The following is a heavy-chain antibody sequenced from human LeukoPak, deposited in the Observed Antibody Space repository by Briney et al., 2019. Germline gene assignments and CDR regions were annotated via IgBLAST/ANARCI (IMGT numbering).Heavy chain of an antibody. CDR3: ASGGHSYCSSTSCYAASPFDY. V-gene: IGHV1-69*05. D-gene: IGHD2-2*01. CDR1: GGTFSSYA. J-gene: IGHJ4*02. CDR2: IIPIFGTA. Sequence: SVKVSCKASGGTFSSYAISWVRQAPGQGLEWMGGIIPIFGTANYAQKFQGRVTITTDESTSTAYMELSSLRSEDTAVYYCASGGHSYCSSTSCYAASPFDYWGQGTLVTVSS.